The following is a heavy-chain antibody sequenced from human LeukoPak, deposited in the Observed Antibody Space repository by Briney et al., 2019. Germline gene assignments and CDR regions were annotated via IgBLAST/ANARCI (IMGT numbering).Heavy chain of an antibody. V-gene: IGHV4-38-2*02. CDR1: GYSISSGYY. J-gene: IGHJ5*02. Sequence: SETLSLTCTVSGYSISSGYYWGWIRQPPGKGLEWIGSIYHSGSTYYNPSLKSRVTISVDTSKNQFSLKLSSVTAADTAVYYCARSTPFGWFGDHNWFDPWGQGTLVTVSS. CDR2: IYHSGST. CDR3: ARSTPFGWFGDHNWFDP. D-gene: IGHD3-10*01.